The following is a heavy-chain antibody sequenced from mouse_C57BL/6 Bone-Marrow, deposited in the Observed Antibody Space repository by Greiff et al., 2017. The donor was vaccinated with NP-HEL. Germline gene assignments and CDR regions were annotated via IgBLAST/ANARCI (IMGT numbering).Heavy chain of an antibody. J-gene: IGHJ2*01. Sequence: QVQLKESGAELVRPGTSVKVSCKASGYAFTNYLIEWVKQRPGQGLEWIGVINPGSGGTNYNEKFKGKATLTADKSSSTAYMQLSSLTSEDSAVYFCARSGTMITRVFDYWGQGTTLTVSS. CDR3: ARSGTMITRVFDY. D-gene: IGHD2-4*01. CDR2: INPGSGGT. CDR1: GYAFTNYL. V-gene: IGHV1-54*01.